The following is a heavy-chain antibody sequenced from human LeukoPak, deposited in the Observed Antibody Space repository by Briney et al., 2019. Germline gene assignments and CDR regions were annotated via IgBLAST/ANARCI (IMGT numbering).Heavy chain of an antibody. D-gene: IGHD2-2*01. J-gene: IGHJ6*03. CDR2: IKKKTDGGTT. V-gene: IGHV3-15*01. CDR3: TTLDVVLTPAADHATSYYYYMDV. Sequence: GGSLRLSCAASGFALMDAWMTWVRQAPGKGLEWVGRIKKKTDGGTTDYAAPMKGRFTISRDDSRNTMYLQINSLNTEDTAVYFCTTLDVVLTPAADHATSYYYYMDVWGKGTSVTVSS. CDR1: GFALMDAW.